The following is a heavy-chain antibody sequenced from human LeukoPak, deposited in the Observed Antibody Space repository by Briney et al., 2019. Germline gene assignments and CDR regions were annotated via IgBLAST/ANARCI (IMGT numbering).Heavy chain of an antibody. CDR1: GFTFSSYA. CDR2: ISYDGSNK. D-gene: IGHD2-21*02. V-gene: IGHV3-30-3*01. CDR3: AREGVVVTASFDY. J-gene: IGHJ4*02. Sequence: GRSLRLSCAASGFTFSSYAMHWVRQATGKGLEWVAVISYDGSNKYYADSVKGRFTISRDNSKNTLYLQMNSLRAEDTAVYYCAREGVVVTASFDYWGQGTLVTVSS.